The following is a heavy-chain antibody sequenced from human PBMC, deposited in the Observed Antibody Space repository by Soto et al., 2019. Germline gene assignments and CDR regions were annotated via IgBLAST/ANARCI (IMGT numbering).Heavy chain of an antibody. V-gene: IGHV3-23*01. CDR1: GFTFSSYA. CDR2: ISGSGGST. Sequence: EVQLLESGGGLVQPGGSLRLSCAASGFTFSSYAMSWVRQAPGKGLEGVSAISGSGGSTYYADSVKGRFTISRDNSKNTLYLQMNSLRAEDTAVYYCAKDLHSSSWSGVVLSYFDYWGQGTLVTVSS. D-gene: IGHD6-13*01. CDR3: AKDLHSSSWSGVVLSYFDY. J-gene: IGHJ4*02.